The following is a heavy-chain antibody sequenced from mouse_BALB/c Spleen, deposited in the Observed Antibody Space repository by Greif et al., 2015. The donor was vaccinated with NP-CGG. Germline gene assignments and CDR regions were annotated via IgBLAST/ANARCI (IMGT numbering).Heavy chain of an antibody. CDR2: INPSTGYT. J-gene: IGHJ2*01. D-gene: IGHD2-1*01. CDR1: GYTFTSYW. Sequence: QVQLQQSGAELAKPGASVKMSCKASGYTFTSYWMHWVKQRPGQGLEWIGYINPSTGYTEYNQKFKDKATLTADKSSSAAYMQLSSLTSEDSAVYYCARSHGNLDYWGQGTTLTVSS. CDR3: ARSHGNLDY. V-gene: IGHV1-7*01.